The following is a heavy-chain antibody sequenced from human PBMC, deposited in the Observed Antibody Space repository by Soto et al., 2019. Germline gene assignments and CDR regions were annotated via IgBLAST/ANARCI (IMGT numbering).Heavy chain of an antibody. CDR1: GFTVSSNY. CDR3: AWDDVLCSGGRCYGVPMDL. J-gene: IGHJ6*03. D-gene: IGHD2-15*01. CDR2: IQSGGRT. Sequence: EVQLVESGGGLVQPGGSLRLSCAASGFTVSSNYMTWVRQAPGKGLEWVSLIQSGGRTYYAGSVKGRFTISRDNSKNTLFLQMNSLRVEDTAVYYCAWDDVLCSGGRCYGVPMDLWGKGTTVTVSS. V-gene: IGHV3-66*01.